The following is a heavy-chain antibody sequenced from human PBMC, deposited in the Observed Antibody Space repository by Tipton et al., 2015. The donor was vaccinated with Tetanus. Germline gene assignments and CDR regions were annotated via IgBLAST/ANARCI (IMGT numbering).Heavy chain of an antibody. J-gene: IGHJ5*02. V-gene: IGHV4-59*01. D-gene: IGHD3-3*01. CDR1: GVSISSYY. CDR2: IFYAGST. CDR3: ARATNPDFMTGNDT. Sequence: LRLSCTVSGVSISSYYWSWIRQSPGKGLEWIGYIFYAGSTNSNPSLKSRVTISVDKAKNQFSLKLTSVTAADTAVYYCARATNPDFMTGNDTGGPGTQVPVSS.